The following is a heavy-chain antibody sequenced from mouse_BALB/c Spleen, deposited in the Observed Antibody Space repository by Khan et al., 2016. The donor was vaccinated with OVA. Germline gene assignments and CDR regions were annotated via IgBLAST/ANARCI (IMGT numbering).Heavy chain of an antibody. CDR1: GYSITSDYA. CDR3: ARVYGGDFDY. CDR2: ISYSGNT. Sequence: VQLKESGPGLVKPSQSLSLICTVTGYSITSDYAWNWIRQFPGNKLEWMGFISYSGNTKYNPSLQSRISITRDTSKNQFFLQLNSVTTEDTATYYCARVYGGDFDYWGHGTTLTVSS. V-gene: IGHV3-2*02. J-gene: IGHJ2*01. D-gene: IGHD1-1*01.